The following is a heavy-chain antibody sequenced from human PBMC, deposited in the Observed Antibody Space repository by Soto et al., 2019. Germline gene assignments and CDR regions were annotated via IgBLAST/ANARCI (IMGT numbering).Heavy chain of an antibody. Sequence: PWETLFLTFTVSGASISSSSYYCGWIRQPLGQGLEWIGSIYYSGSTYYNPSLRIRVTISVDTSKNQFSLKLSSVTAADTAVYYCARHALGILYYYYGMDVWGQGTTVTASS. CDR1: GASISSSSYY. D-gene: IGHD7-27*01. V-gene: IGHV4-39*01. J-gene: IGHJ6*02. CDR2: IYYSGST. CDR3: ARHALGILYYYYGMDV.